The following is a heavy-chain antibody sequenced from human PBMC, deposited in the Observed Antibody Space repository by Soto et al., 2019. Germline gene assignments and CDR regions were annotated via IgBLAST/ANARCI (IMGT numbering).Heavy chain of an antibody. J-gene: IGHJ1*01. D-gene: IGHD3-10*01. CDR3: ARGKGRITMVRGVRGPPYFQH. V-gene: IGHV1-46*01. CDR1: GYTFTSYY. CDR2: INPSGGST. Sequence: ASVKVSCKACGYTFTSYYMHWVRQAPGQGLEWMGIINPSGGSTSYAQKFQGRVTMTRDTSTSTAYMELSSLRSEDTAVYYCARGKGRITMVRGVRGPPYFQHWGQGTLVTVPQ.